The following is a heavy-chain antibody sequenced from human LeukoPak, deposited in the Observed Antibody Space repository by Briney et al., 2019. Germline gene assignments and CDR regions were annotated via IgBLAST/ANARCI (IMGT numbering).Heavy chain of an antibody. D-gene: IGHD3-22*01. CDR1: GDSISSGPYY. J-gene: IGHJ3*02. CDR3: ASVDYYYDSSGLREDAFDI. Sequence: SETLSLTCAVSGDSISSGPYYWTWIRQHPGKGLEWIGYIYYSGSTYYNPSLKSRVTISIDTSKNHFSLKLRSVTAADTAVYYCASVDYYYDSSGLREDAFDIWGQGTMVTVSS. CDR2: IYYSGST. V-gene: IGHV4-31*11.